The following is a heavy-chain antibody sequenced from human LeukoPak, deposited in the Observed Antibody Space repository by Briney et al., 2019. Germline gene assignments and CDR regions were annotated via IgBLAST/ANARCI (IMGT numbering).Heavy chain of an antibody. CDR2: IYTSGST. D-gene: IGHD3-10*01. Sequence: SETLSLTCTVSGGSISSGSYHWSWIRQPAGKGLEWIGRIYTSGSTNYNPSLKNRVTISLDTSKSQFSLKLSSVTAADTAVYYCARDLQLLWFGEVNNWFDPWGQGTLVTVSS. V-gene: IGHV4-61*02. CDR3: ARDLQLLWFGEVNNWFDP. J-gene: IGHJ5*02. CDR1: GGSISSGSYH.